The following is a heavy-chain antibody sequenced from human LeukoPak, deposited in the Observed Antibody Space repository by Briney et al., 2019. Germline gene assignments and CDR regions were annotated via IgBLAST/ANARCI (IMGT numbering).Heavy chain of an antibody. D-gene: IGHD7-27*01. J-gene: IGHJ5*02. CDR3: ARRLGTYPSNWFDP. CDR2: ISYDGSNK. Sequence: GGSLRLSWAAAGFTLSSYGMGWVRQAAGKGLGWVAVISYDGSNKYYADSGEGRFTISRDNSQNTLYLQMNSLRAEDTAVYYCARRLGTYPSNWFDPWGQGTLVTVSS. CDR1: GFTLSSYG. V-gene: IGHV3-30*14.